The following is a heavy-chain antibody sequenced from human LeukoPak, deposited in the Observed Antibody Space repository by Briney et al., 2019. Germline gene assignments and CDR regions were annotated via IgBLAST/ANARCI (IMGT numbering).Heavy chain of an antibody. CDR2: ISSSSSYI. Sequence: GGSLRLSCAASGFTFSSYSMNWVRQAPGKGLEWVSSISSSSSYIYYADSVKGRFTISRDNAKNSLYLQMNSQRAEDTAVYYCARARDSSSWLYPFDIWGQGTMVTVSS. J-gene: IGHJ3*02. CDR3: ARARDSSSWLYPFDI. D-gene: IGHD6-13*01. V-gene: IGHV3-21*01. CDR1: GFTFSSYS.